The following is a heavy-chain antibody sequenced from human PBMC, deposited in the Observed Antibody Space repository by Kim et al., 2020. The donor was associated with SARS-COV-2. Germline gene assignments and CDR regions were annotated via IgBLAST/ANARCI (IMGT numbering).Heavy chain of an antibody. CDR3: AKVDRSGSGARWSGFDI. V-gene: IGHV3-23*01. Sequence: GGSLRLSCAASGFTFSSFAMNWVRQAPGKGLEWVSVSGSGGATYYADSVKGRFAISRDNSKNTLYLQMNSLRAEDTAVYYCAKVDRSGSGARWSGFDIWGQGTMVTVSS. J-gene: IGHJ3*02. CDR2: SGSGGAT. D-gene: IGHD3-22*01. CDR1: GFTFSSFA.